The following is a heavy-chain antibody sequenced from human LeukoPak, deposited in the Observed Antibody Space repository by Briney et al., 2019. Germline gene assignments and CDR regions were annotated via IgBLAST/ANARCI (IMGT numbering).Heavy chain of an antibody. J-gene: IGHJ5*02. CDR2: IYHSGST. CDR3: ARSSVTNWFDP. Sequence: SGTLSLTCTVSGYSISSGYYWGWIRQPPGKGLEWIGSIYHSGSTYYNPSLKSRVTISVDTSKNQFSLKLSSVTAADTAVYYCARSSVTNWFDPWGQGTLVTVSS. V-gene: IGHV4-38-2*02. D-gene: IGHD6-6*01. CDR1: GYSISSGYY.